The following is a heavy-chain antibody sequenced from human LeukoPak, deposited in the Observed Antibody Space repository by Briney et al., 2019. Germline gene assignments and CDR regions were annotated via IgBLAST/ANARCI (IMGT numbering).Heavy chain of an antibody. V-gene: IGHV3-66*01. Sequence: GGSLRLSCAASGFTVSSYYMSWVRQAPGKGLEWVSLIYSGGSTYYADSVKGRFTISRDNSKNTLYLQMNSLRAEDTAVYYCARDPPMTRGAFDIWGQGTMVTVSS. CDR1: GFTVSSYY. CDR3: ARDPPMTRGAFDI. CDR2: IYSGGST. D-gene: IGHD3-22*01. J-gene: IGHJ3*02.